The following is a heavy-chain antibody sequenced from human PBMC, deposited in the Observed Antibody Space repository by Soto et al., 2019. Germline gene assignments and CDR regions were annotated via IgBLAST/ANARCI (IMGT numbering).Heavy chain of an antibody. V-gene: IGHV3-33*01. CDR3: ATTGPY. CDR1: GFTFSSYG. CDR2: IWFDGSNK. J-gene: IGHJ4*02. Sequence: GGSLRLSCAASGFTFSSYGLHWVRQAPGKGLEWVAVIWFDGSNKFYADSVKGRFTISRDNSKNTVSLQMNSLRDEDSAAYYCATTGPYWGQGTLVTVSS.